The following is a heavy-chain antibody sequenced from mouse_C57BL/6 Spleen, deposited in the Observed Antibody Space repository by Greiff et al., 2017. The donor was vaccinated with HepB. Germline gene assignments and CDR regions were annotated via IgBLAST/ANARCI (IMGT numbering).Heavy chain of an antibody. CDR1: GYTFTSYW. D-gene: IGHD2-1*01. Sequence: VQLQQPGAELVKPGASVKLSCKASGYTFTSYWMHWVKQRPGQGLEWIGMIHPNSGSTNYNEKFKSKATLTVDKSSSTAYMQLSSLTSEDSAVYYCARDYGNSYYFDYWGQGTTPTVSS. CDR3: ARDYGNSYYFDY. J-gene: IGHJ2*01. CDR2: IHPNSGST. V-gene: IGHV1-64*01.